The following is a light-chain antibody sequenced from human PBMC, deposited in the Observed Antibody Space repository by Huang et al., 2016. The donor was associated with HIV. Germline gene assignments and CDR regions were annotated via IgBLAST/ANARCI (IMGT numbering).Light chain of an antibody. CDR3: QQTYSTPRT. J-gene: IGKJ1*01. V-gene: IGKV1-39*01. CDR2: AAS. CDR1: QTINTY. Sequence: DIQMTQSPSSLSASVGDRVTITCRASQTINTYLNWYQQKPGKAPKLLIYAASSLHSGGPSRFSGSGSGTEFTLTISGLQREDFATYFCQQTYSTPRTFGQGTRVEIK.